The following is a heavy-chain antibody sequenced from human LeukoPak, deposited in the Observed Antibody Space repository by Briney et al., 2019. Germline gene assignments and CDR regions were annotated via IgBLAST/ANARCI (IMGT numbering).Heavy chain of an antibody. CDR1: GGTFSSYA. V-gene: IGHV1-69*01. CDR3: ARDVLRFLEWPSYSYYYMDV. D-gene: IGHD3-3*01. J-gene: IGHJ6*03. CDR2: IIPIFGTT. Sequence: SVKVSCKASGGTFSSYAISWVRQAPGQGLEWMGGIIPIFGTTNYAQKFQGRVTITADESTSTDYMELSSLRSEDTAVYDCARDVLRFLEWPSYSYYYMDVWGKGTTVTVSS.